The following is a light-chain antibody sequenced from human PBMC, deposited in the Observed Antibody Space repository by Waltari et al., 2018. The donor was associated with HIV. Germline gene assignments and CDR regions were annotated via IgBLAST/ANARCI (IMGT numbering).Light chain of an antibody. CDR2: ETS. J-gene: IGLJ2*01. Sequence: QSVLTQPPSVSAAPGQTVTLPCSGTSSNIGNTYVTWYHQVPGTTPKLLIYETSKRPSGIPDRFSGSKSGTSATLGITGVQTADEADYYCGTWDDSLGAVVFGGGTRVTV. CDR1: SSNIGNTY. V-gene: IGLV1-51*02. CDR3: GTWDDSLGAVV.